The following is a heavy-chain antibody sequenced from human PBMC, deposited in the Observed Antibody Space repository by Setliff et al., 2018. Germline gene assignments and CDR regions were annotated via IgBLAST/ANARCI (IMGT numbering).Heavy chain of an antibody. CDR3: AREQWLDPPGYYYMDV. D-gene: IGHD6-19*01. CDR2: IYIGGSA. CDR1: GGSISSYY. J-gene: IGHJ6*03. V-gene: IGHV4-4*07. Sequence: PSETLSLTCTVSGGSISSYYWSWIRQPAGKGLEWIGHIYIGGSANYKPSLKSRVTMSIDASKNQLSLKLNSVTAADMAVYYCAREQWLDPPGYYYMDVWAKGTTVTVSS.